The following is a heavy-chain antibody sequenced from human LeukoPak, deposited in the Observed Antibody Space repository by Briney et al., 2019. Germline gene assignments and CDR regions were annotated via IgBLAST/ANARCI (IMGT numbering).Heavy chain of an antibody. V-gene: IGHV3-33*01. J-gene: IGHJ4*02. Sequence: GGSLRLSCAASGFTFSTYGLHWVRQAPGKGLEWVAVIWYNGSNKYYADSVKGRFTIARDNSKSTVYLQMNSLRVEDTAVYYCATGDDFPPVRGVYWGQGTLVTVSS. CDR3: ATGDDFPPVRGVY. CDR2: IWYNGSNK. D-gene: IGHD3-3*01. CDR1: GFTFSTYG.